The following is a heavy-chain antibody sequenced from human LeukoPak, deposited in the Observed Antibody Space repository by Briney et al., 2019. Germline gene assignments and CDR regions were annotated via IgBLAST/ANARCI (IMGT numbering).Heavy chain of an antibody. J-gene: IGHJ4*02. V-gene: IGHV3-11*01. CDR2: ISSSGSTI. Sequence: PGGSLRLSCAASGFTFSDYYMSWIRQAPGKGLEWVSYISSSGSTIYYADSVKGRFTISRDNAKKSLYLQMNSLRAEDTAVYYCARDPDSSGYLFDYWGQGTLVTVSS. CDR1: GFTFSDYY. D-gene: IGHD3-22*01. CDR3: ARDPDSSGYLFDY.